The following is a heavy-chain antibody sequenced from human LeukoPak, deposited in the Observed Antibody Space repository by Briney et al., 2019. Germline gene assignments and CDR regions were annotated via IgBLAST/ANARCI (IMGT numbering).Heavy chain of an antibody. V-gene: IGHV3-23*01. Sequence: GGSLRLSCAASGFTFSSYAMSWVRQAPGKGLEWVSAISGSGGSTYYADSVKGRFTISRDNSKNTLYLQMNSLRAEDTAVYYCAKVGSSTSTPSEFDYWGQGTLVTVSS. D-gene: IGHD2-2*01. CDR3: AKVGSSTSTPSEFDY. CDR1: GFTFSSYA. CDR2: ISGSGGST. J-gene: IGHJ4*02.